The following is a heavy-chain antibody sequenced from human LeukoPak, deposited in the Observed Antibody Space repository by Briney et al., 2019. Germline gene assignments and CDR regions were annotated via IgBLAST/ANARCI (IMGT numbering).Heavy chain of an antibody. D-gene: IGHD1-1*01. J-gene: IGHJ4*02. Sequence: ASVKVSCKASGYTFTSYGISWVRRAPGQGLEWMGWISAYNGNTNYAQKLQGRVTMTTDTSTSTAYMELRSLRSDDTAVYYCARVLEEVQLERHFDYWGQGTLVTVSS. CDR2: ISAYNGNT. V-gene: IGHV1-18*01. CDR3: ARVLEEVQLERHFDY. CDR1: GYTFTSYG.